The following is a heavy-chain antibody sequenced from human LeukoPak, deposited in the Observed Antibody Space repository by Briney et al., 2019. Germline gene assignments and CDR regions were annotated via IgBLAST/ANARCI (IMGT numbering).Heavy chain of an antibody. J-gene: IGHJ4*02. CDR3: ARRGSGWYYFDY. V-gene: IGHV4-39*01. D-gene: IGHD6-19*01. CDR2: IYYSGST. Sequence: SETLSLTCTVSGGSISSSSYYWGWIRQPPGKGLEWIGSIYYSGSTYYNPSLKSRVTISVDTSKNQFSLKLSCVTAADTAVYYCARRGSGWYYFDYWGQGTLVTVSS. CDR1: GGSISSSSYY.